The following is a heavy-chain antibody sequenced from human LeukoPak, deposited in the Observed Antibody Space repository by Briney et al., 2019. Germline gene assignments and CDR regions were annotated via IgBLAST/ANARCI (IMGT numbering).Heavy chain of an antibody. D-gene: IGHD5-18*01. CDR2: ISYDGSNK. CDR1: GFTFSSYA. J-gene: IGHJ3*02. V-gene: IGHV3-30*04. Sequence: PGGSLRLSCAASGFTFSSYAMHWVRQAPGKGLEWVAVISYDGSNKYYADSVKGRFTISRDNSKNTLYLQMNSLRAEDTAVYYCARARQGTAMVWDAFDIWGQGTMVTVSS. CDR3: ARARQGTAMVWDAFDI.